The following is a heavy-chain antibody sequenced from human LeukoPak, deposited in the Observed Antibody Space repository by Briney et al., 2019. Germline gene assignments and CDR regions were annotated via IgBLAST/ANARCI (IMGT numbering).Heavy chain of an antibody. V-gene: IGHV4-4*07. CDR1: GGSISNYY. J-gene: IGHJ3*02. Sequence: SETLSLTCTVSGGSISNYYWSLVRQPARKGLEWIGRIYTSGSTNYNPSLKSRVTMSVDTSKNQFSLKLNSMTAADTAVYHCARQGGSWAFDIWGQGTMVTVSS. CDR3: ARQGGSWAFDI. D-gene: IGHD1-26*01. CDR2: IYTSGST.